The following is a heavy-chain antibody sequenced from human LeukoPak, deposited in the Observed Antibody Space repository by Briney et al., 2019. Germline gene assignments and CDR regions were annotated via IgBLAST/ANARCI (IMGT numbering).Heavy chain of an antibody. V-gene: IGHV5-51*01. CDR2: IYPGNSDT. J-gene: IGHJ5*02. D-gene: IGHD1-26*01. CDR1: GNRFTTYW. Sequence: GESLKISCKVSGNRFTTYWIAWFRQMPGKGLEWMGIIYPGNSDTRYSPSFRGQVTISVDKSTSTAYLQWSRLKASDTAIYYCGREYSGSYGSRWFDPWGQGTLVTVSS. CDR3: GREYSGSYGSRWFDP.